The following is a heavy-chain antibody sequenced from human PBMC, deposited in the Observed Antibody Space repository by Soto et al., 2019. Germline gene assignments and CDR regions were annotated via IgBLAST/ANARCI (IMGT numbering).Heavy chain of an antibody. V-gene: IGHV5-51*01. D-gene: IGHD3-22*01. CDR2: IFPADSDT. CDR3: ARPYYYAPSGSHPNAPQFFDR. CDR1: GYNFDTSW. J-gene: IGHJ4*02. Sequence: GESLKISCKVSGYNFDTSWIGWVRQMPGKGLEWMGIIFPADSDTIYSPSFQGQVTISADESLDNAYLQWRSLKPSDTAIYYCARPYYYAPSGSHPNAPQFFDRWGPGTVVTVSS.